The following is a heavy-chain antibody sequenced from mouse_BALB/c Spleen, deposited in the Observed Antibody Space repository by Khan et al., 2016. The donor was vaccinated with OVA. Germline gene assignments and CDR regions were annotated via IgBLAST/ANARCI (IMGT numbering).Heavy chain of an antibody. CDR1: GYSITSGYS. J-gene: IGHJ1*01. D-gene: IGHD1-1*01. CDR3: ARSGTTVVAYWYFDV. CDR2: IYYSGTT. V-gene: IGHV3-1*02. Sequence: EVQLQESGPDLVKPSQSLSLTCTVTGYSITSGYSWHWIRQFPGNKLEWMGYIYYSGTTNYNPSLKSRISITRDTSKNQFFLQLNSVTTEDTATYYCARSGTTVVAYWYFDVWGEGTTVTVSS.